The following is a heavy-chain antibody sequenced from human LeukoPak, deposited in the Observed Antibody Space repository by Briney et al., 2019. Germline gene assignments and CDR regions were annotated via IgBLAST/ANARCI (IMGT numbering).Heavy chain of an antibody. D-gene: IGHD3-22*01. CDR2: IYTSGST. V-gene: IGHV4-4*09. Sequence: PSETLSLTCTVSGGSISSYYWSWLRQPPGKGLEWIGYIYTSGSTNYNPSLKSRVTISVDTSKNQFSLKLSSVTAADTAVYYCARLPYYDSSGYYFDYWGQGTLVTVSS. J-gene: IGHJ4*02. CDR1: GGSISSYY. CDR3: ARLPYYDSSGYYFDY.